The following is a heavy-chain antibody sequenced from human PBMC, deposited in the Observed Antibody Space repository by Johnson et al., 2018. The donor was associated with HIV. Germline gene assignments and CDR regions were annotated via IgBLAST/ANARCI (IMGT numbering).Heavy chain of an antibody. D-gene: IGHD3-22*01. J-gene: IGHJ3*01. CDR3: ARDRYYDSSDYYERYAFDV. CDR2: IWYDGSNK. CDR1: GFTFSSYG. Sequence: QMPPVESGGGVVQRGGSLRLSCVASGFTFSSYGMHWVRQAPGKGLVWAAAIWYDGSNKYYADPVKGRITISRDNSKNTLYLQMNSLRAEDTAVYYCARDRYYDSSDYYERYAFDVWGQGTTVIVSS. V-gene: IGHV3-33*01.